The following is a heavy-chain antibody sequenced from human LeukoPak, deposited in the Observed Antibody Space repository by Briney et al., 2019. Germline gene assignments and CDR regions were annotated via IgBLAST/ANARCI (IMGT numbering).Heavy chain of an antibody. D-gene: IGHD3-22*01. CDR3: ASEDSSGYYAPYYYYGMDV. V-gene: IGHV1-69*13. CDR1: GGTFSSYA. J-gene: IGHJ6*02. CDR2: IIPIFGTA. Sequence: GASVKVSCKASGGTFSSYAISWVRQAPGQGLEWMGGIIPIFGTANYAQKFQGRVTITADESTSTAYMELSSLRSEDTAVYYCASEDSSGYYAPYYYYGMDVWGQGITVTVSS.